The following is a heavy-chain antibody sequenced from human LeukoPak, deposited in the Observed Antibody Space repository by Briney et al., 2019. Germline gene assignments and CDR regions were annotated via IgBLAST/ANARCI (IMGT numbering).Heavy chain of an antibody. D-gene: IGHD4-17*01. CDR2: IIPILGIA. CDR1: GGTFSSYA. J-gene: IGHJ6*02. Sequence: SVKVSCKASGGTFSSYAISWVRQAPGQGLEWMGRIIPILGIANYAQKFQGRVTITADKSTSTAYMELSSLRSEDTAVYYCARLRPSYGDSQYYGMDVWGQGTTVTVSS. V-gene: IGHV1-69*04. CDR3: ARLRPSYGDSQYYGMDV.